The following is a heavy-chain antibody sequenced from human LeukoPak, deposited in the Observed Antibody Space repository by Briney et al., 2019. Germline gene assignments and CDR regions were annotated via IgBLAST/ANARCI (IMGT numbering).Heavy chain of an antibody. D-gene: IGHD3-10*01. J-gene: IGHJ4*02. Sequence: PSETLSLTCAVYGGSFSGYYWSWIRQPPGKGLEWIGEINHSGSTNYNPSFKSRVTISVDTSKNQFSLKLSSVTAADTAVYYCARDPYYYGSGSYFDYWGQGTLVTVSS. CDR2: INHSGST. CDR3: ARDPYYYGSGSYFDY. CDR1: GGSFSGYY. V-gene: IGHV4-34*01.